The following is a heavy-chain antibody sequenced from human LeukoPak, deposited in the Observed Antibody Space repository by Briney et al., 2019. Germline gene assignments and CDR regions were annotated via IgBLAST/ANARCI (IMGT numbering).Heavy chain of an antibody. CDR1: GFTFSIYT. V-gene: IGHV3-48*02. CDR2: ISSTSSTI. J-gene: IGHJ4*02. CDR3: ARTGAAAGTSRNDY. Sequence: PGGSLRLSCGASGFTFSIYTMNWVRQAPGKGLEWVSSISSTSSTIYYADSVKGRFTISRDNAKNSVFLQMNSLRDEDTAVYYCARTGAAAGTSRNDYWGQGTLVTVSS. D-gene: IGHD6-13*01.